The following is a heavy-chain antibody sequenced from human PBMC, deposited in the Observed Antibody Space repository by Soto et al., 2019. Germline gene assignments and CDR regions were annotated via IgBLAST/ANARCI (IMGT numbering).Heavy chain of an antibody. CDR2: IYSSGSS. Sequence: SETLSLTCSVSGGSINSDGHYWSWIRQVPGKGLEWLGYIYSSGSSDYNPSLKSRLTISLDTSKNQFSLRVISLTAADTAVYYCAADTQNDDLADYSAAFDIWGQGTMVTVSS. D-gene: IGHD4-17*01. CDR3: AADTQNDDLADYSAAFDI. V-gene: IGHV4-31*02. CDR1: GGSINSDGHY. J-gene: IGHJ3*02.